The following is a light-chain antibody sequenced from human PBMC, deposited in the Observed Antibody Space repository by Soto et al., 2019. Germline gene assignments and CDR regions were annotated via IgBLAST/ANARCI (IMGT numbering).Light chain of an antibody. CDR2: EVS. CDR3: CSHTSYNNRV. J-gene: IGLJ1*01. V-gene: IGLV2-14*01. Sequence: QSVLTQPASVSGSPGQSIAISCTGTSSDVGGYNYVSWYQQHPGKAPKLIIHEVSDRPSGISDRFSGSKSGNTASLTISGLQADEEDDYYCCSHTSYNNRVXGTGTKVTVL. CDR1: SSDVGGYNY.